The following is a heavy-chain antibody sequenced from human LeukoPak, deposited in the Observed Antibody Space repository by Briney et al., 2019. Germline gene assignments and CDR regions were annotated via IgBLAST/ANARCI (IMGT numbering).Heavy chain of an antibody. J-gene: IGHJ4*02. CDR2: ISYDGSNK. V-gene: IGHV3-30*18. CDR1: GFTFTSYA. CDR3: AKSSCSSTSCSRIDY. D-gene: IGHD2-2*01. Sequence: GGSLRLPCSASGFTFTSYAMSWVRQGPGKGLEWVAVISYDGSNKYYTDSVKGRFTISRDNSKNTLYLQMNSLRAEDTAVYYCAKSSCSSTSCSRIDYWGQGTLVTVSS.